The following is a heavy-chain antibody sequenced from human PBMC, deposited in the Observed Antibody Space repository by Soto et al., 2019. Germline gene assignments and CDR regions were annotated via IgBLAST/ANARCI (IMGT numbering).Heavy chain of an antibody. J-gene: IGHJ4*02. D-gene: IGHD3-10*01. CDR1: GYGFINYW. CDR3: ARGLPTGSHHLDN. V-gene: IGHV5-51*01. Sequence: PGESLKISCTGSGYGFINYWTAWVRQKPGQRLEWLGIIYPGESDSRYSPSFQGQVTFSADKSINTAYLHLNSLRSPDTAIYYCARGLPTGSHHLDNWGQGTQVTVSS. CDR2: IYPGESDS.